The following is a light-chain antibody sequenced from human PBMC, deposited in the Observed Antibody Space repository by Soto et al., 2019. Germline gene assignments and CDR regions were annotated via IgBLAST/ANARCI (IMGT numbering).Light chain of an antibody. Sequence: QSVLTQPASVSGSPGQSITISCTGTSSDFGGYNYVSWYQHHPGKAPKLMIYEVSNRPSGVSDRFSGSRSGNTASLTISGLQAEDESDYYCISYTSSSTWVFGGGTKVTVL. CDR1: SSDFGGYNY. V-gene: IGLV2-14*01. J-gene: IGLJ3*02. CDR3: ISYTSSSTWV. CDR2: EVS.